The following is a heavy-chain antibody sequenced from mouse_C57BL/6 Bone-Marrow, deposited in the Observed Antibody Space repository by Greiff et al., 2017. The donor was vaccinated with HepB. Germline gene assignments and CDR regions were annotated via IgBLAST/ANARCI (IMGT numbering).Heavy chain of an antibody. CDR1: GYTFTSYW. Sequence: VQLQQPGAELVKPGASVKLSCKASGYTFTSYWMLWVKQRPGQGLEWIGMIHPNSGSTNYNEKFKSKATLTVDKSSSTAYMQLSSLTSEDSAVYYCAQGYYGSRGAWFAYWGQGTLVTVSA. D-gene: IGHD1-1*01. CDR3: AQGYYGSRGAWFAY. CDR2: IHPNSGST. V-gene: IGHV1-64*01. J-gene: IGHJ3*01.